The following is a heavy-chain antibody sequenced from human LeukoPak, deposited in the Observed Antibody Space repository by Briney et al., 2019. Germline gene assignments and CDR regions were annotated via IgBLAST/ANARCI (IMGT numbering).Heavy chain of an antibody. CDR2: ISGSGGST. V-gene: IGHV3-23*01. J-gene: IGHJ4*02. CDR3: AREGIAVAGTN. CDR1: GFTFSSYT. D-gene: IGHD6-19*01. Sequence: GGSLRLSCAASGFTFSSYTMTWVRQAPGKGLEWVSAISGSGGSTYYADSVKGRFTISRDNSKNTLYLQMNSLRAEDTAVYYCAREGIAVAGTNWGQGTLVTVSS.